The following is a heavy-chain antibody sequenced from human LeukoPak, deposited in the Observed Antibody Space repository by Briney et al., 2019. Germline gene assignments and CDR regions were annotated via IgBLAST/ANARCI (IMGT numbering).Heavy chain of an antibody. Sequence: GGSLRLSCAVSGFTLDKYAVSWVRQAPGKGLEWVSSLRGRGDDTYYADSVKGRFTISRDNSKNTLYLQMNSLRAEDTAVYYCVNPSFYQDYYYGMDVWGQGTTVTVSS. J-gene: IGHJ6*02. CDR1: GFTLDKYA. D-gene: IGHD2-2*01. V-gene: IGHV3-23*01. CDR3: VNPSFYQDYYYGMDV. CDR2: LRGRGDDT.